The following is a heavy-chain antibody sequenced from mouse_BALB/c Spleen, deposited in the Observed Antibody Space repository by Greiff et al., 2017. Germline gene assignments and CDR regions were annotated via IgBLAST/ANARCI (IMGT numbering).Heavy chain of an antibody. J-gene: IGHJ3*01. CDR2: ISSGGST. CDR1: GFTFSSYA. V-gene: IGHV5-6-5*01. D-gene: IGHD1-1*01. Sequence: EVKLQESGGGLVKPGGSLKLSCAASGFTFSSYAMSWVRQTPEKRLEWVASISSGGSTYYPDSVKGRFTISRDNARNILYLQMSSLRSEDTAMYYCARRYYGSSGWFAYWGQGTLVTVSA. CDR3: ARRYYGSSGWFAY.